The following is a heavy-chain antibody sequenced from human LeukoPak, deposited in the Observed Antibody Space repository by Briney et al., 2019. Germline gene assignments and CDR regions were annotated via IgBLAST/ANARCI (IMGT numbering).Heavy chain of an antibody. Sequence: GGSLRLSCAASGFAFSSNWMNWVRQAPGKGLEWVANIKQDGSEKYYVDSVKGRFTISRDNAKNSLYLQMNSLRAEDTAVYYCAKRYCSSTSCSSFDYWGQGTLVTVSS. J-gene: IGHJ4*02. V-gene: IGHV3-7*01. CDR1: GFAFSSNW. CDR2: IKQDGSEK. CDR3: AKRYCSSTSCSSFDY. D-gene: IGHD2-2*01.